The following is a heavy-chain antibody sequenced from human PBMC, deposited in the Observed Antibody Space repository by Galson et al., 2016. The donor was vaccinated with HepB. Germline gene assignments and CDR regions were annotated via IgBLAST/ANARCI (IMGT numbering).Heavy chain of an antibody. D-gene: IGHD3-16*01. Sequence: SLRLSCAASGFSFSSYGIHWVRQAPGKGLEWVAVISYDGSNKYYADSVKGRFTISRDNFKNTLNLQMNSRRAEDTAVYYCARGIRGNFDYWGQGTLVTVSS. CDR2: ISYDGSNK. J-gene: IGHJ4*02. CDR1: GFSFSSYG. V-gene: IGHV3-30*03. CDR3: ARGIRGNFDY.